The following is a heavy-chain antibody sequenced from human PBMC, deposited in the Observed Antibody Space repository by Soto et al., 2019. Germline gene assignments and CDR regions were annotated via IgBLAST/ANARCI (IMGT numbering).Heavy chain of an antibody. CDR1: GGSFSGYY. CDR3: ARDYYDSNY. Sequence: LSLTCAVYGGSFSGYYWSWIRQPPGKGLEWIGEINHSGSTNYNPSLKSRVTISVDTSKNQFSLKLSSVTAADTAVYYCARDYYDSNYLGQGTLVTSPQ. D-gene: IGHD3-22*01. CDR2: INHSGST. V-gene: IGHV4-34*01. J-gene: IGHJ4*02.